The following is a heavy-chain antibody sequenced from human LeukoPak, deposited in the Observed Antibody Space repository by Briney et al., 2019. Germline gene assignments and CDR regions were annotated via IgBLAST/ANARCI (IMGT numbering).Heavy chain of an antibody. CDR1: GYSFPDYW. CDR3: ARVDGARHDP. CDR2: IYPGDSDT. Sequence: GESLKISCRGSGYSFPDYWIGWVRQMPGKGLEWMGIIYPGDSDTRYSPSFQGQVTISGDKSISTAYLQWSSLAASDTAMYYCARVDGARHDPWGQGTLVTVSS. V-gene: IGHV5-51*01. J-gene: IGHJ5*02. D-gene: IGHD5-24*01.